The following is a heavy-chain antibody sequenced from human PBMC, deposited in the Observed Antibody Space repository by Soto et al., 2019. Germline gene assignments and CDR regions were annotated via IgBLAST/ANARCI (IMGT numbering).Heavy chain of an antibody. CDR1: GGSISNSY. J-gene: IGHJ3*02. V-gene: IGHV4-59*08. D-gene: IGHD6-19*01. CDR2: IFRTGST. Sequence: QVQLQESGPGLVKSSETLSLTCTVSGGSISNSYWSWIRQPPGKGREWIGFIFRTGSTNYKPSVKIRVTMSVDTSMNQYSVNLRSVTAADTAVYYCSRPSKQCLANAAFDIWGQGTMVTVSS. CDR3: SRPSKQCLANAAFDI.